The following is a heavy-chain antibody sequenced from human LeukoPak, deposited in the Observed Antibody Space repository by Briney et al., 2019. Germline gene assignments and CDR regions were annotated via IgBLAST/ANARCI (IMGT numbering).Heavy chain of an antibody. V-gene: IGHV4-30-4*01. CDR1: GGSISSGDYY. Sequence: PSQTLSLTCTVSGGSISSGDYYWSWIRQPPGKGLEWIGYIYYSGSTYYSPSLKSRVTISVDRSKNQLSLKLSSVTAADTAMYYCASGGYSYGFDYWGQGTLVTVSS. J-gene: IGHJ4*02. CDR2: IYYSGST. CDR3: ASGGYSYGFDY. D-gene: IGHD5-18*01.